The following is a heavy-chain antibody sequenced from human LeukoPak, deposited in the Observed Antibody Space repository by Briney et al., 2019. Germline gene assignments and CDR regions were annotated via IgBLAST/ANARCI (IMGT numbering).Heavy chain of an antibody. J-gene: IGHJ4*02. CDR3: ARGYCTGGGSCSRGY. CDR1: GFTFSSYA. Sequence: GGSLRPSCAASGFTFSSYAMSWVRQAPGKGLEWVSTISSSGDTTYYADSVKGRFTISRDNSKNTLYLQMNSLRAEDTAVYYCARGYCTGGGSCSRGYWGQGTLVTVSS. V-gene: IGHV3-23*01. CDR2: ISSSGDTT. D-gene: IGHD2-8*02.